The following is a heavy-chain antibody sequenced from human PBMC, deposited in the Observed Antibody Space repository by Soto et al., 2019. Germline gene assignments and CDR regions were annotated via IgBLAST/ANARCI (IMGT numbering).Heavy chain of an antibody. V-gene: IGHV1-8*01. CDR1: GYTFTSYD. Sequence: ASVKVSCKASGYTFTSYDINWVRQATGQGLEWMGWMNPNSGNTGYAQKFQGRVTMTRNTCISTAYMELSSLRSEDTAVYYCARSVEWLASFDYWGQGTLVTVSS. CDR2: MNPNSGNT. J-gene: IGHJ4*02. CDR3: ARSVEWLASFDY. D-gene: IGHD6-19*01.